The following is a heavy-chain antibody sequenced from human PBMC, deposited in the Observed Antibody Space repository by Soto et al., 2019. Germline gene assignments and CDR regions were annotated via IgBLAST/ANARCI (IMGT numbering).Heavy chain of an antibody. D-gene: IGHD3-3*01. CDR2: VNHSGIT. Sequence: LSLTCAVYDGSFSVYYWGWIRQPPGKGLEWIGEVNHSGITNYNPSLKSRVTISVDTSRNHFSLQLSTVTAADTGMYYCASYLEFFGYWGQGALVTVSS. CDR1: DGSFSVYY. J-gene: IGHJ4*02. V-gene: IGHV4-34*01. CDR3: ASYLEFFGY.